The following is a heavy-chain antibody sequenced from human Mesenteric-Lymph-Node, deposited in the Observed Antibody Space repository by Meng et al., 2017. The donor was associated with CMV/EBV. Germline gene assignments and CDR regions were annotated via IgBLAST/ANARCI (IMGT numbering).Heavy chain of an antibody. CDR2: IYYSGST. CDR3: ARAAAAVFWRWFDP. J-gene: IGHJ5*02. D-gene: IGHD3-3*01. V-gene: IGHV4-61*01. CDR1: GGSVSSGSYD. Sequence: SGGSVSSGSYDWSWIRQPPGKGLEWIGYIYYSGSTNYNPSLKSRVTISVDTSKNQFSLKLSSVTAADTAVYYCARAAAAVFWRWFDPWGQGTLVTVSS.